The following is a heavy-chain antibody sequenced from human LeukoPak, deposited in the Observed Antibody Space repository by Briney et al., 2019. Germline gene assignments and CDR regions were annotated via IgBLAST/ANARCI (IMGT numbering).Heavy chain of an antibody. CDR1: GGSISSYY. CDR2: MYYNGRT. CDR3: ARLSSGTVDY. D-gene: IGHD6-13*01. J-gene: IGHJ4*02. Sequence: SETLSLTCTVSGGSISSYYWSWIRQPPGKGLEWIGYMYYNGRTNYNPSLKGRVTISIDTSRDQFSLKLSSVTAADTAVYYCARLSSGTVDYWGQGTLVTVSS. V-gene: IGHV4-59*08.